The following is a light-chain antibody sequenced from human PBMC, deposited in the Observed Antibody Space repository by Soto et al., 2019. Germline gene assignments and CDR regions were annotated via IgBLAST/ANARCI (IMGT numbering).Light chain of an antibody. CDR3: QQYNNWPRA. Sequence: EIVMTPSPATLSVSPGEGATLSCRASQSVSSKLAWYQQKPGQPPRLLIFGASIRATDIPDRFSGSGSGTDFTLTISSLQSEDFAVYYCQQYNNWPRAFGQGTKVDIK. CDR1: QSVSSK. CDR2: GAS. J-gene: IGKJ1*01. V-gene: IGKV3-15*01.